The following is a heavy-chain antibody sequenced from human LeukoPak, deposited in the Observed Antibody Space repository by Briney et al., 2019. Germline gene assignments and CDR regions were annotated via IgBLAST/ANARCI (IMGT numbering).Heavy chain of an antibody. CDR2: IYRGGSI. CDR1: GFTVSNNY. Sequence: GGSLRLSCAASGFTVSNNYMSWVRQVPGKGLEWVSVIYRGGSIYYADSVKGRFTISRDNSKNTLFLQMDSLRAEDTAVYYCARRVYYSYGSDYWGQGTLVTVS. D-gene: IGHD5-18*01. V-gene: IGHV3-53*01. J-gene: IGHJ4*02. CDR3: ARRVYYSYGSDY.